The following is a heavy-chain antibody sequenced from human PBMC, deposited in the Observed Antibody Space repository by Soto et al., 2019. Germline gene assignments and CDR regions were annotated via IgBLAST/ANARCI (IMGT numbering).Heavy chain of an antibody. Sequence: ASVKVSCKASGYNFMPYGVNWVRQAPGQGLEWMGWISPWKGNTNYAQSFQGRVTMTTDTSTSTAYMELRSLTSDDTAVYYCARDLDPSGSYYADYWGPGTLVTVSS. CDR2: ISPWKGNT. CDR1: GYNFMPYG. D-gene: IGHD3-10*01. CDR3: ARDLDPSGSYYADY. J-gene: IGHJ4*02. V-gene: IGHV1-18*04.